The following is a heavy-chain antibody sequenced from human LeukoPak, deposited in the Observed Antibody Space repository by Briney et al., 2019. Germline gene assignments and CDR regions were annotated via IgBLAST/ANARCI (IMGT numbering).Heavy chain of an antibody. V-gene: IGHV1-46*03. Sequence: XASXXTXXXXYMHWVRQAPGQGLEWMGIINPSGGSTSYAQKFQGRVTITRDTSTSTVYMELSSLRSEDTAVYYCARAERRCSSTSCYLFDYWGQGTLVTVSS. CDR2: INPSGGST. CDR3: ARAERRCSSTSCYLFDY. J-gene: IGHJ4*02. CDR1: XXTXXXXY. D-gene: IGHD2-2*01.